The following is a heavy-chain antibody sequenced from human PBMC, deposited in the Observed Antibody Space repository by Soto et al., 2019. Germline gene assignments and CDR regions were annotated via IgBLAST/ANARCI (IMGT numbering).Heavy chain of an antibody. CDR2: VLYDGSNE. CDR3: AKGEFEYSGSFQDYLEV. D-gene: IGHD3-10*01. CDR1: GFTFSRHN. V-gene: IGHV3-30*18. J-gene: IGHJ6*03. Sequence: QVQLVESGGGVVQPGRSLRLSCGASGFTFSRHNIHWVRQAPGKGLEWVAAVLYDGSNEYYADSVKGRFTISRDNSKKPMYLQMKSLRAEDTAVYYCAKGEFEYSGSFQDYLEVWGKGTTVTVS.